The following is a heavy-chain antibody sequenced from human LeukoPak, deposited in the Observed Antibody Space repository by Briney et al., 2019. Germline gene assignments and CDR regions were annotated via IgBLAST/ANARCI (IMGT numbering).Heavy chain of an antibody. J-gene: IGHJ4*02. D-gene: IGHD3-3*01. CDR1: GFTFSSYN. CDR3: ARDERLLSFLK. Sequence: GGSLRLSCAASGFTFSSYNMNWVRQAPGKGLEWVSSISSTSRSYIYYADSVKGRFTISRDNSKNTLYLQMNSLRAEDTAIYYCARDERLLSFLKWGQGTLVTVSS. V-gene: IGHV3-21*04. CDR2: ISSTSRSYI.